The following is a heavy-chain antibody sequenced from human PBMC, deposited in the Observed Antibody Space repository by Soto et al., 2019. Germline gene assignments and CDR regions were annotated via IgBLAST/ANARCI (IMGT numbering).Heavy chain of an antibody. CDR3: ARDKTTVAGTGYYGLDV. CDR2: ISSSGSSI. V-gene: IGHV3-11*01. J-gene: IGHJ6*02. D-gene: IGHD6-19*01. Sequence: KPGGSLRLSCEASGFTFSDYYMSWIRQAPGKGLEWLSYISSSGSSIYYADSVKGRFTISRDNAKELLYLRLNNLRAEDTAVYYCARDKTTVAGTGYYGLDVWGQGTSVTVSS. CDR1: GFTFSDYY.